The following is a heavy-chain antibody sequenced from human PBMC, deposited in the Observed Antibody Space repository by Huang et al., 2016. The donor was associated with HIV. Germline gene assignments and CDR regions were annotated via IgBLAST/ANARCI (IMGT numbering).Heavy chain of an antibody. CDR1: GGTFGSYD. Sequence: QVQLVQSGAEVKKPGASVKVSCKASGGTFGSYDISWVRQDLGQGREWRGGIIPIFDTVNYAQKFQGRVRITADASTSTAYMELTSLRSEDTAVYYCARDLTGTRAAAAGIRGDAFDVWGQGTLVTVSS. D-gene: IGHD6-13*01. V-gene: IGHV1-69*13. CDR3: ARDLTGTRAAAAGIRGDAFDV. CDR2: IIPIFDTV. J-gene: IGHJ3*01.